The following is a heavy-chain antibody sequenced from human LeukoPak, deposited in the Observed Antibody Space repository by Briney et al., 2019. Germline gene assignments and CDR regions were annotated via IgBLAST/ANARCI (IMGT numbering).Heavy chain of an antibody. J-gene: IGHJ5*02. D-gene: IGHD3-16*01. Sequence: GGSLRLSCAASGFTFNRHWMSWVRQAPGKGLEWVATIKYDGSMKPYVDSVKGRFIISRDNAENLLSLQMSSLGADDTAMYYCARLLGDSMIYDLWGQGTLVTVSP. V-gene: IGHV3-7*01. CDR1: GFTFNRHW. CDR3: ARLLGDSMIYDL. CDR2: IKYDGSMK.